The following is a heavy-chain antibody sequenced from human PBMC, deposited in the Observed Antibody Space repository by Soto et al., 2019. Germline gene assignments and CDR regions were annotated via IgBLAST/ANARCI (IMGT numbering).Heavy chain of an antibody. CDR3: AKADSNYAGRFSYYYMDV. V-gene: IGHV1-18*01. J-gene: IGHJ6*03. CDR1: GYTFRSYG. D-gene: IGHD4-4*01. Sequence: QVQLVQSGTEVKKPGASVKVSCKASGYTFRSYGISWVRQAPGQGPEWMGWISGYNGNTHYQQKFQGKVTMTTDTSTSTAYMELRSLRSDDTAVYYCAKADSNYAGRFSYYYMDVWGNGILVTVSS. CDR2: ISGYNGNT.